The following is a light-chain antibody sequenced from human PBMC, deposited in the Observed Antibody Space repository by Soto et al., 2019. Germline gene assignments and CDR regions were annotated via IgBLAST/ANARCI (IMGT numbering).Light chain of an antibody. CDR2: SSS. J-gene: IGKJ2*01. CDR3: QQYNTVSS. CDR1: QSIGKG. V-gene: IGKV1-5*03. Sequence: IQMSQSPSTLSASLGETVTITCRASQSIGKGLAWHQQKPGQAPDLLIHSSSTLQSGVPSRFSGSGSGTEFTLTITTVQPDDSATYDCQQYNTVSSFGQGTMLEI.